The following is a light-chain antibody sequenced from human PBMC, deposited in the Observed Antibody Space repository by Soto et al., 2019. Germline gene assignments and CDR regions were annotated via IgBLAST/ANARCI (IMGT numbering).Light chain of an antibody. J-gene: IGKJ1*01. CDR3: LQYNGYSRT. CDR2: DAS. V-gene: IGKV1-5*01. Sequence: DIQMTQSPSTLSASGGGTDTGAGRASQTISGCLAWYQQRPGKAPNLLIFDASTLESGVPSRFSGSGSGTTFTLTISSLQSDDFATYYCLQYNGYSRTFGQGTKVDIK. CDR1: QTISGC.